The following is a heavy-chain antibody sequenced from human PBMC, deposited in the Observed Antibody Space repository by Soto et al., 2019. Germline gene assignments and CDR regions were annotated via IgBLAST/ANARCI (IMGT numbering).Heavy chain of an antibody. D-gene: IGHD4-17*01. CDR2: IWYDGSNK. Sequence: QPGGSLSLSCAASGFTFSSYGMHWVRQAPGKGLEWVAVIWYDGSNKYYADSVKGRFTISRDNSKNTLYLQMNSLRAEDTAVYYCARDLYGDGGDYWGQGTLVTVSS. CDR3: ARDLYGDGGDY. V-gene: IGHV3-33*01. CDR1: GFTFSSYG. J-gene: IGHJ4*02.